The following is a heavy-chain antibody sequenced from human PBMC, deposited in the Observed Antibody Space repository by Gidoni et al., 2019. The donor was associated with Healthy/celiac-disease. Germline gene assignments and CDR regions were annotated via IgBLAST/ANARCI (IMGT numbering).Heavy chain of an antibody. Sequence: QLQLVQSGAEVKKPGASVKVSCKASGYPFTSYDINWVRQATGQGLEWMGWMNPNSSNTDYAQKCQGRVTMTRNTSISTAYMELSSLRSEDTAVYYCAREGVQLERTNWFDPWGQGTLVTVSS. CDR3: AREGVQLERTNWFDP. D-gene: IGHD1-1*01. CDR2: MNPNSSNT. V-gene: IGHV1-8*01. CDR1: GYPFTSYD. J-gene: IGHJ5*02.